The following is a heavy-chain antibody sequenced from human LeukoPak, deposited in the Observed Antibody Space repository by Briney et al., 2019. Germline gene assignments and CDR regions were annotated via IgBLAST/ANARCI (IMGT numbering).Heavy chain of an antibody. CDR1: GYTFTGYY. Sequence: ASVKVSCKASGYTFTGYYMHWVRQAPGQGLEWMGWINPNSGGTNYAQKFQGRVTMTRDTSISTAYMELSRLRSDDTAVYYCAREDIVVVPAAGDYWGQGTLVTVSS. J-gene: IGHJ4*02. CDR2: INPNSGGT. V-gene: IGHV1-2*02. D-gene: IGHD2-2*01. CDR3: AREDIVVVPAAGDY.